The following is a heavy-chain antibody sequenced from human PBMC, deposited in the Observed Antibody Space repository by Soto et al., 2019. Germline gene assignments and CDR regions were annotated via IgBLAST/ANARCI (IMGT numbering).Heavy chain of an antibody. V-gene: IGHV2-5*02. CDR1: GFSLSTSGVG. J-gene: IGHJ5*02. Sequence: SGPTLVNPTQTLTLTCTFSGFSLSTSGVGVGWIRQPPGKALEWLALIYWDDDKRYSPSLKSRLTITKDTSKNQVVLTKNNMDPLDTATYFCAHSLIGYYYDSSGSNWFDPWGQGTLVTVSS. CDR2: IYWDDDK. CDR3: AHSLIGYYYDSSGSNWFDP. D-gene: IGHD3-22*01.